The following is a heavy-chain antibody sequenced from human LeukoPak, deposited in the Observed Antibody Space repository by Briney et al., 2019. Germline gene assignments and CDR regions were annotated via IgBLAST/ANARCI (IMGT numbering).Heavy chain of an antibody. V-gene: IGHV3-21*01. CDR3: ARAPPSSPADY. Sequence: GGSLRLSCAASGFTFSSYSMNWVRQAPGKGLEWVSSISSSSSYIYYADSVKGRFTISRDNAKNSLYLQMNSLRAEDTAVYYCARAPPSSPADYWGQGTLVTVSS. D-gene: IGHD6-13*01. CDR1: GFTFSSYS. J-gene: IGHJ4*02. CDR2: ISSSSSYI.